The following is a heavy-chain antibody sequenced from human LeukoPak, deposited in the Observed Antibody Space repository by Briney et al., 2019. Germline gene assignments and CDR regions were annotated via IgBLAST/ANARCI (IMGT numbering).Heavy chain of an antibody. CDR1: GFTFSSYW. Sequence: PGGSLRLSCAASGFTFSSYWMSWVRQAPGKGLEWVASIKKDGSEKYYVDSVKGRFTISRDNAKKSLYLQVNSLRAEDTAVYYCARGSYDFWSGTIDYWGQGILVTISS. CDR2: IKKDGSEK. D-gene: IGHD3-3*01. V-gene: IGHV3-7*01. J-gene: IGHJ4*02. CDR3: ARGSYDFWSGTIDY.